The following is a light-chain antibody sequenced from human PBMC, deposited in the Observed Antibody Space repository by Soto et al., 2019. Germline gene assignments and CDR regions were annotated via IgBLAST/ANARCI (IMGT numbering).Light chain of an antibody. CDR3: QSYDSSIVV. CDR1: SSDVGGYKY. CDR2: EIN. J-gene: IGLJ2*01. Sequence: QSALTQPPSASGSPGQSVTISCTGTSSDVGGYKYVSWYQQHPGKAPKLMIYEINKRPSGVPNRFSGSKSGNAASLTVSGLQAEDEADYYCQSYDSSIVVFGGGTKLTVL. V-gene: IGLV2-8*01.